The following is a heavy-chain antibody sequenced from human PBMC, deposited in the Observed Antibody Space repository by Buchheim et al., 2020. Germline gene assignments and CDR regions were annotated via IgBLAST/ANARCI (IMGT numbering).Heavy chain of an antibody. J-gene: IGHJ6*02. Sequence: QVQLQESGPGLVKPSETLSLTCTVSGGPISSYYWSWIRQPPGKGLEWIGYIYYSGSTNYNPSLKSRVTISVDTSKNQFSLKLSSVTAADTAVYYCAREGTNCSSTSCQGGVAPYGMDVWGQGTT. CDR3: AREGTNCSSTSCQGGVAPYGMDV. CDR1: GGPISSYY. V-gene: IGHV4-59*01. D-gene: IGHD2-2*01. CDR2: IYYSGST.